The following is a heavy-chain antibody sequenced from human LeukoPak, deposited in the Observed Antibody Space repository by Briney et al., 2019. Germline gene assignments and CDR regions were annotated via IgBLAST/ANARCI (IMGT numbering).Heavy chain of an antibody. V-gene: IGHV3-23*01. J-gene: IGHJ3*02. D-gene: IGHD3-22*01. CDR2: ISGSGGST. Sequence: PGGSLRLSCAASGFTFSSYAMSWVRQAPGKGLEWVSAISGSGGSTYYADSVKGRFTISRDNSKNTLYLQMNSLRAEDTAVYYCAKDYYYDSSAGDAFDIWGQGTMVTVSS. CDR1: GFTFSSYA. CDR3: AKDYYYDSSAGDAFDI.